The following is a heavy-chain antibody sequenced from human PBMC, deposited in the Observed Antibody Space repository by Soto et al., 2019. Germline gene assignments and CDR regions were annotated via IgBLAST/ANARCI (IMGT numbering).Heavy chain of an antibody. J-gene: IGHJ6*02. CDR3: AREEGRWNMDV. Sequence: QVQLVQSGAEVKKPGASVKVSCKASGYTFTSYAMHWVRQAPGQRLEWMGWINAGNGNTKYSQKFQGRVTITRDTSASTAYMELSSLRSEDTDVDYFAREEGRWNMDVWGQGTTVTVSS. V-gene: IGHV1-3*01. D-gene: IGHD3-10*01. CDR1: GYTFTSYA. CDR2: INAGNGNT.